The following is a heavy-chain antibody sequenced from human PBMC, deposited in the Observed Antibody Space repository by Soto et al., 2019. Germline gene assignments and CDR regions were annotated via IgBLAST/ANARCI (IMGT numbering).Heavy chain of an antibody. CDR3: ARDNYNYSGMDV. CDR1: GYIFNDYY. V-gene: IGHV1-2*02. J-gene: IGHJ6*01. Sequence: ASVKVACKVSGYIFNDYYIHWVRQAPGQGLEWMGWINPYNGGANFPQEFQGRVTMTRDTSLSIVYMEVTRLTYDDTAVYYCARDNYNYSGMDVWGQGTTVTVSS. CDR2: INPYNGGA.